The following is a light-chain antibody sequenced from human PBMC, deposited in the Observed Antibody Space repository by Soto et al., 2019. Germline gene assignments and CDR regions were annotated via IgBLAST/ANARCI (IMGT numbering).Light chain of an antibody. CDR1: SSNIGSNY. Sequence: QSVLTQPPSASGTPGQRVTISCSGSSSNIGSNYIYWYQHPPGTAPKLLIYRRNQRPSGVPDRLSGSKSGAAASQAISGLRSEDEADYYCAPWDDSLSAHVLFGGGTKLTVL. CDR2: RRN. CDR3: APWDDSLSAHVL. J-gene: IGLJ2*01. V-gene: IGLV1-47*01.